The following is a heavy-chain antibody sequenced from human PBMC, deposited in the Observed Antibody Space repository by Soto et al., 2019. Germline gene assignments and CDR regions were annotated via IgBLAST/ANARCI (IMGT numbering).Heavy chain of an antibody. Sequence: SETLSLTCTVSGGSISTGGYYWNWIRQHPGKGLEWIGYFYYSGSTYYNPSLKSRVTISVNTSKNQFSLQLNSVTPDDTAVYYCVRLIGSSWLDSWGQGTLVTVSS. V-gene: IGHV4-31*03. CDR2: FYYSGST. CDR3: VRLIGSSWLDS. CDR1: GGSISTGGYY. D-gene: IGHD6-13*01. J-gene: IGHJ5*01.